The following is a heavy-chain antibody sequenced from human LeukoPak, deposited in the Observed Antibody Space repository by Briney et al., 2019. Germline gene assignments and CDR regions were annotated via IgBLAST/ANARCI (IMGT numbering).Heavy chain of an antibody. CDR1: GGTFSSYA. CDR2: IIPIFGTA. J-gene: IGHJ5*02. Sequence: SVKVSCKASGGTFSSYAISWVRQAPGQGLEWMGGIIPIFGTANYAQKFQGRVTITADESTSTAYMELSSLRSEDTAVYYCARDRCSCTSCPPLWFDPWGQGTLVTVSS. V-gene: IGHV1-69*01. CDR3: ARDRCSCTSCPPLWFDP. D-gene: IGHD2-2*01.